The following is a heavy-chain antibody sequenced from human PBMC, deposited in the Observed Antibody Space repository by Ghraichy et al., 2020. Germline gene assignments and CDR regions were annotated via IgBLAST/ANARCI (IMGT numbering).Heavy chain of an antibody. CDR3: ARSLPNPRNIVVAKDFGMDV. Sequence: SVKVSCKASGGTFSSYAISWVRQAPGQGLEWMGGIIPIFGTANYAQKFQGRVTITADESTSTAYMELSSLRSEDTAVYYCARSLPNPRNIVVAKDFGMDVWGQGTTVTVSS. CDR1: GGTFSSYA. D-gene: IGHD2-2*01. J-gene: IGHJ6*02. CDR2: IIPIFGTA. V-gene: IGHV1-69*13.